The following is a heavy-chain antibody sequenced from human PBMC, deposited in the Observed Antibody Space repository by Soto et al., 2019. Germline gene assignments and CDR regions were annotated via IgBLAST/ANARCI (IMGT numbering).Heavy chain of an antibody. CDR3: ARRGSASWRNWFDS. CDR2: IYYDGST. D-gene: IGHD2-2*01. CDR1: GGSITSTIDY. V-gene: IGHV4-39*01. J-gene: IGHJ5*01. Sequence: PSETLSLTCSVSGGSITSTIDYWGWIRHSPGKGLEWIGNIYYDGSTFYNPSLKSRVTISVDTSKRQFSLRVSSVTAADTAVYYCARRGSASWRNWFDSWGQGTLVTVSS.